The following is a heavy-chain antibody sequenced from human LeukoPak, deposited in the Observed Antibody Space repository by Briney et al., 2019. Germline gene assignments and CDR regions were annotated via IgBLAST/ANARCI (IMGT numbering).Heavy chain of an antibody. CDR1: GCIFSSYS. CDR2: ISSNGGST. J-gene: IGHJ4*02. V-gene: IGHV3-64*01. D-gene: IGHD1-1*01. Sequence: GGSLKLSCAASGCIFSSYSMHWVRQAPGKGLESVSAISSNGGSTYYANSVRGRFTISRDNSKNTLYLQMGSLRAEDLAVYYCTREGGPGTTDYWGQGTLVTVSS. CDR3: TREGGPGTTDY.